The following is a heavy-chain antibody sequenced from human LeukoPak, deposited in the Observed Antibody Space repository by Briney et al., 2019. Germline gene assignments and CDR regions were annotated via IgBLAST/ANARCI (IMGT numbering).Heavy chain of an antibody. CDR1: GGTFSSYA. J-gene: IGHJ4*02. D-gene: IGHD3-10*01. CDR3: ARGLGFGESSDY. Sequence: SVKVSCKASGGTFSSYAISWVRQAPGQGLEWMGRIIPILGIANYAQKFQGRVTITADKSTSTAYMELSSLRSEDAAVYYCARGLGFGESSDYWGQGTLVTVSS. CDR2: IIPILGIA. V-gene: IGHV1-69*04.